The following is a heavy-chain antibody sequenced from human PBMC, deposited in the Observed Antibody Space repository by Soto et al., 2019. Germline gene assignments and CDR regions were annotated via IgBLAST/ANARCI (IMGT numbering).Heavy chain of an antibody. CDR2: IKQDGSEK. Sequence: PGGSLRLSCAASGFTFSSYWMSWVRQAPGKGLEWVANIKQDGSEKYYVDSVKGRFTISRDNAKNSLYLQMSSLRAEDTAVYYCAREGSSWYYYYYGMDVWGQGTTVTVSS. CDR1: GFTFSSYW. CDR3: AREGSSWYYYYYGMDV. J-gene: IGHJ6*02. V-gene: IGHV3-7*04. D-gene: IGHD6-13*01.